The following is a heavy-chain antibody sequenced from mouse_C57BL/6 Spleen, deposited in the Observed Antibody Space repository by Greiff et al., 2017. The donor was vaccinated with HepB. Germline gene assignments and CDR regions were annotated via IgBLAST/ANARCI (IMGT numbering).Heavy chain of an antibody. Sequence: EVKLVESGGGLVKPGGSLKLSCAASGFTFSSYAMSWVRQTPEKRLEWVATISDGGSYTYYPDNVKGRFTISRDNAKNNLYLQLSHLKSEDTAMYYCARARGTNWYFDVWGTGTTVTVSS. CDR2: ISDGGSYT. CDR1: GFTFSSYA. CDR3: ARARGTNWYFDV. J-gene: IGHJ1*03. D-gene: IGHD2-14*01. V-gene: IGHV5-4*03.